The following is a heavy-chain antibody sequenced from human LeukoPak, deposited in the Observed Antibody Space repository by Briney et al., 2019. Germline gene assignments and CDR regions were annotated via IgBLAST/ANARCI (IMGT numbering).Heavy chain of an antibody. Sequence: GGSLRLSCAASGFTFSSYAMSWVRQAPGKGLEWVSAISGSGGSTYYAGSVKGRLTISRDNSKNTLYLQMNSLRAEDTAVYYCAKDRGGSSSSGIFDYWGQGTLVTVSS. CDR2: ISGSGGST. J-gene: IGHJ4*02. V-gene: IGHV3-23*01. CDR1: GFTFSSYA. D-gene: IGHD6-6*01. CDR3: AKDRGGSSSSGIFDY.